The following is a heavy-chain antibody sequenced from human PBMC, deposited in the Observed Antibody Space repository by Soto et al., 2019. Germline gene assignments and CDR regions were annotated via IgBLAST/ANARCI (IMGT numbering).Heavy chain of an antibody. CDR2: IIPIFGTA. CDR3: AKSRSCSSTSGYSGHHYYYYGMDV. V-gene: IGHV1-69*13. J-gene: IGHJ6*02. Sequence: GASVKVSCKASGGTFSSYAISWVRQAPGQGLEWMGGIIPIFGTANYAQKFQGRVTITADESTSTAYMELSSLRSEDTAVYYCAKSRSCSSTSGYSGHHYYYYGMDVWGQGTTVTVSS. D-gene: IGHD2-2*01. CDR1: GGTFSSYA.